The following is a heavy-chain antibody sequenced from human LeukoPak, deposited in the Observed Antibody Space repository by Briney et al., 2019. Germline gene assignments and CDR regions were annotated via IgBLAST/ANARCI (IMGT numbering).Heavy chain of an antibody. CDR2: IYYSGST. V-gene: IGHV4-39*07. D-gene: IGHD3-22*01. CDR1: GGSISSSSYY. J-gene: IGHJ3*02. CDR3: ARVNQNYYDSSGYHDAFDI. Sequence: SETLSLTCTVSGGSISSSSYYWGWLRQPPGKGLEWFGSIYYSGSTYYNPSLKSRVTISVDTSKSQFSLKLSSVTAADTAVYYCARVNQNYYDSSGYHDAFDIWGQGTMVTVSS.